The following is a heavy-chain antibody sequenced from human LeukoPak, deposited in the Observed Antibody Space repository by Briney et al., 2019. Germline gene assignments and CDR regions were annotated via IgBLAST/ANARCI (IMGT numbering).Heavy chain of an antibody. V-gene: IGHV3-23*01. J-gene: IGHJ4*02. Sequence: GSLRLSCAASGFTFSSYAMSWVRQAPRKGLEWVSAISGSGGSTEYADSVKGRFTISRDNSKSTLYLQMSHLRAEDTAVYYCATDSSNWYFDYWGQGTLVTVSS. CDR2: ISGSGGST. CDR3: ATDSSNWYFDY. D-gene: IGHD6-13*01. CDR1: GFTFSSYA.